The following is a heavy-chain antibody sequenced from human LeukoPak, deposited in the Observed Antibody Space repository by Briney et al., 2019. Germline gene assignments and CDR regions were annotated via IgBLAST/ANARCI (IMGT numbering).Heavy chain of an antibody. CDR3: TRGLSGTHNAFDL. D-gene: IGHD1-26*01. J-gene: IGHJ3*01. V-gene: IGHV3-74*01. CDR1: GFSFGNHF. Sequence: PGGSLRLSCAASGFSFGNHFMHWVRQAPGKGLIWVSRINPDGSTIYYADSVKGRFTISRDNVGSSLYLEMNSLSVEDTALYYCTRGLSGTHNAFDLWCRGTLVTVSS. CDR2: INPDGSTI.